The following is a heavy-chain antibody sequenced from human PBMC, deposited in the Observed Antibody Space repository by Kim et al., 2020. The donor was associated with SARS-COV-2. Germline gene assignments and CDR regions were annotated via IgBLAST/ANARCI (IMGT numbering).Heavy chain of an antibody. J-gene: IGHJ4*02. D-gene: IGHD3-10*01. V-gene: IGHV3-33*01. CDR1: GFTFSSYG. Sequence: GGSLRLSCAASGFTFSSYGMHWVRQAPGKGLEWVAVIWYDGSNKYYADSVKGRFTISRDNSKNTLYLQMNSLRAEDTAVYYCARDPGYYYGSGSYGFLDYWGQGTLVTVSS. CDR3: ARDPGYYYGSGSYGFLDY. CDR2: IWYDGSNK.